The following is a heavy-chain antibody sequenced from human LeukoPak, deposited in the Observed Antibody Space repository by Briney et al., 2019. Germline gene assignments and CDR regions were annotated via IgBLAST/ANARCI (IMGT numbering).Heavy chain of an antibody. J-gene: IGHJ4*02. CDR1: GYTFTGYY. CDR2: INPNSGGT. Sequence: ASVKVSCKASGYTFTGYYMHWVRQAPGQGLEWMGWINPNSGGTNYAQKFQGRVTMTRDTSISTAYMELSRLRSDDTAVYYCARAYDSSGYYPYWGQGTLVTVSS. D-gene: IGHD3-22*01. CDR3: ARAYDSSGYYPY. V-gene: IGHV1-2*02.